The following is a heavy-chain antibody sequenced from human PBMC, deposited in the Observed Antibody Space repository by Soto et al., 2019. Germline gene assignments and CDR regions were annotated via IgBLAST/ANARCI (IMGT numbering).Heavy chain of an antibody. D-gene: IGHD4-17*01. CDR2: TYYRSKWYN. J-gene: IGHJ4*02. Sequence: SQTLSLTCAISGDSVSSNSAAWNWIRQSPSRGLEWLGRTYYRSKWYNDYAVSVKSRITINPDTSKNQFSLKLSSVTAADTAVYYCARYDYGDYYFDYWGQGTLVTVSS. CDR1: GDSVSSNSAA. V-gene: IGHV6-1*01. CDR3: ARYDYGDYYFDY.